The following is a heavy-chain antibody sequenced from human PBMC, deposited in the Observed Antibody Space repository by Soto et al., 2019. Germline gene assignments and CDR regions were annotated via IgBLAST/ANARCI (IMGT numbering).Heavy chain of an antibody. Sequence: GASVKVSCKASGYTFTGYYMHWVRQAPGQGLEWMGWINPNSGGTNYAQKFQGWVTMTRDTSISTAYMELSRLRSDDTAVYYCARVGTTVTTYFDYWGQGTLVTVSS. CDR3: ARVGTTVTTYFDY. CDR1: GYTFTGYY. D-gene: IGHD4-17*01. CDR2: INPNSGGT. J-gene: IGHJ4*02. V-gene: IGHV1-2*04.